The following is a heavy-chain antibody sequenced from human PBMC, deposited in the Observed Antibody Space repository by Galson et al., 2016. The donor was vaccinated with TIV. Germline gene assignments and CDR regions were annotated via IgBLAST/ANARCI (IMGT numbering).Heavy chain of an antibody. CDR3: ARDRVVDATYYYYYFGLDV. CDR2: ISDGGKT. D-gene: IGHD2-15*01. CDR1: GLSVGINY. J-gene: IGHJ6*02. V-gene: IGHV3-66*02. Sequence: SLRLSCAASGLSVGINYMTWVRQAPGKGLEWVSLISDGGKTYYPDSVKGRFTISRDNSKNTLYLQMNSLRVADTAVYYCARDRVVDATYYYYYFGLDVWGQGTADTVSS.